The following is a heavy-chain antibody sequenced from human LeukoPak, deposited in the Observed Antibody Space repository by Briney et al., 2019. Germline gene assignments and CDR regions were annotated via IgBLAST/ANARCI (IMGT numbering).Heavy chain of an antibody. CDR2: ISSSSGII. CDR3: ARSLILTGYCLDY. J-gene: IGHJ4*02. D-gene: IGHD3-9*01. CDR1: GFTFSNYN. V-gene: IGHV3-48*01. Sequence: TGGSLRLSCAASGFTFSNYNMNWVRQAPGKGLEWVSYISSSSGIIYYADSVKGRFTISRDNAKNSLSLQMNSLRAEDTAVYHCARSLILTGYCLDYWGQGTLVTVSS.